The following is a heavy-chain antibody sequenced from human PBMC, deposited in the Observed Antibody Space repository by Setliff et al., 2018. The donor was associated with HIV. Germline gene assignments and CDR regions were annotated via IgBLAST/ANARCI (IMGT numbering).Heavy chain of an antibody. V-gene: IGHV3-7*01. CDR1: GFTFSNYW. J-gene: IGHJ4*02. D-gene: IGHD6-19*01. CDR3: ARDVAVAGTEF. Sequence: GGSLRLSCAASGFTFSNYWMSWVRQAPGKGLEWVAHINQDGSEKNHVDSVKGRFTISRDNARNSLYLQMNSLKADDTAVYYCARDVAVAGTEFWGRGTLVTVSS. CDR2: INQDGSEK.